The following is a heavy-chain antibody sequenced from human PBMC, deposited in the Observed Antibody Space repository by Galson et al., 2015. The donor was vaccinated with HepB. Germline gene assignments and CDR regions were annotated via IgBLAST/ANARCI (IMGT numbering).Heavy chain of an antibody. Sequence: SVKVSCKASGYTFTSYGVSWVRQAPGQGLEWMGWISTYNGNTNYAQKLQGRVTMTTDTSTTTAYMELRSLRSDDTAVYYCARTRGGYLFFDSWGQGTLVTVSS. CDR3: ARTRGGYLFFDS. V-gene: IGHV1-18*01. CDR1: GYTFTSYG. D-gene: IGHD5-12*01. J-gene: IGHJ4*02. CDR2: ISTYNGNT.